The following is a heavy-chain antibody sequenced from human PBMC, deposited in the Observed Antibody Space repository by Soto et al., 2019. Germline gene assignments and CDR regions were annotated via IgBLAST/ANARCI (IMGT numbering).Heavy chain of an antibody. V-gene: IGHV5-51*01. D-gene: IGHD3-22*01. Sequence: GESLKISCQVSGYSFTPYWIGWVRQMPGKGLEWMGIIYPGDSDTRYSPSFQGQVTISADRSISTAYLQWSSLKASDSAMYYCARPSSGYVQHWGQGTLVTVSS. CDR1: GYSFTPYW. CDR3: ARPSSGYVQH. J-gene: IGHJ1*01. CDR2: IYPGDSDT.